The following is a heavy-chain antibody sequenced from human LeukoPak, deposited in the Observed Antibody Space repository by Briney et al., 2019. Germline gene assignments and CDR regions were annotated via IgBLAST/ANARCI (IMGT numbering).Heavy chain of an antibody. CDR2: IWYDGSNK. CDR3: ARERRAVAGMDD. V-gene: IGHV3-33*01. Sequence: GGSLRLSCAASGFTLSSYGVHWVRQAPGKGLEWVAVIWYDGSNKYYADSVKGRFTISRDNSKNTLYLQMNSLRAEDTAVYYCARERRAVAGMDDWGQGTLVTVSS. D-gene: IGHD6-19*01. CDR1: GFTLSSYG. J-gene: IGHJ4*02.